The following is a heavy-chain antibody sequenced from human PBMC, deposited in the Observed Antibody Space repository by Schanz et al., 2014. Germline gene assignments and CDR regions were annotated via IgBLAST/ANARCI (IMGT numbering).Heavy chain of an antibody. CDR3: ARGASRDYFAIDV. V-gene: IGHV3-74*01. CDR2: VSRDGSET. Sequence: DVQLVTSGGDLVQPGGSLRLSCAASGFTFNTSWFHWVRQPPGKGLLWVSRVSRDGSETTYVDSVRGRFTISRDTAKNTVFLQMNNLRAEDTAVYYCARGASRDYFAIDVWGQGTTVTVSS. CDR1: GFTFNTSW. J-gene: IGHJ6*02.